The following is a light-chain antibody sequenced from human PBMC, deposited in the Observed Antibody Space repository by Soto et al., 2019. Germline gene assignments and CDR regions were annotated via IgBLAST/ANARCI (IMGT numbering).Light chain of an antibody. Sequence: EIVLTQSPGTLSLSPGERATLSCRASQSVNSNYLAWYRRKPGQAPSLLIYGASTRATGIPGRFSGSGTGTDITLTITRLEPEDFAVYYCQQYGSSPPTFGQGTNVEIK. J-gene: IGKJ1*01. V-gene: IGKV3-20*01. CDR2: GAS. CDR1: QSVNSNY. CDR3: QQYGSSPPT.